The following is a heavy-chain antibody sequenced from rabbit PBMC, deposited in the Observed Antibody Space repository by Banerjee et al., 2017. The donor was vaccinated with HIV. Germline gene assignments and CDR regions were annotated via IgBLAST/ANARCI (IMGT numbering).Heavy chain of an antibody. D-gene: IGHD1-1*01. CDR3: ARDLDGVIGWNFGW. CDR2: IDTGSSGFT. J-gene: IGHJ4*01. CDR1: GVSFSSSSY. Sequence: QSLEESGGDLVKPGASLTLTCTASGVSFSSSSYMCWVRQAPGKGLEWIACIDTGSSGFTYFATWAKGRFTISTTSSTTVTLQMTSLTAADTATYFCARDLDGVIGWNFGWWGPGTLVTVS. V-gene: IGHV1S40*01.